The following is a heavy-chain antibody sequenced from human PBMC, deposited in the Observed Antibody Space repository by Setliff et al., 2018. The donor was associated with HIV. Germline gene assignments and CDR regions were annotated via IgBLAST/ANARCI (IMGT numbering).Heavy chain of an antibody. D-gene: IGHD2-8*02. J-gene: IGHJ4*02. CDR2: ISGSGGST. Sequence: GGSLRLSCAVAASGFTFRNYAMTWVRQAPGKGLEWVSGISGSGGSTYYADSVKGRFTISRDNSKNTLFLRMNSLRADDTAVYYCATARPRHLVSTNPPYYFDYWGQGTLVTVSS. V-gene: IGHV3-23*01. CDR1: GFTFRNYA. CDR3: ATARPRHLVSTNPPYYFDY.